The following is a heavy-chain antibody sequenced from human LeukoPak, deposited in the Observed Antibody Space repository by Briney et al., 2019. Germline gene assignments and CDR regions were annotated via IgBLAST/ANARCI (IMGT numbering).Heavy chain of an antibody. V-gene: IGHV3-74*01. CDR3: ARVGAIVARLPHFDY. CDR2: INSDGSRT. Sequence: GGSRRLSCAASGFTFGGYWMHWVRQAPGKGLVWVSRINSDGSRTIYADSVKGRFTVSRDNAKNTLYLQMNSLRAEDTAVYYCARVGAIVARLPHFDYWGQGTLVTVSS. J-gene: IGHJ4*02. CDR1: GFTFGGYW. D-gene: IGHD5-12*01.